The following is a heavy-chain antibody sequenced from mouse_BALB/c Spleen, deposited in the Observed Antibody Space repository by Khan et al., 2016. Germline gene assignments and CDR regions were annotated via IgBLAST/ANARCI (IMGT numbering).Heavy chain of an antibody. CDR2: ISCYNGAT. J-gene: IGHJ2*01. V-gene: IGHV1S34*01. D-gene: IGHD2-9*01. Sequence: LVKTGASVKISCKASGYPFTGYYMHWVKQSLGESLEWIGYISCYNGATRYNQKFKDKATFTVDTSSSTAYMQFNSLTSEDSAVYYCARPYFGFDEGYFFNYWGQGTTLTVSS. CDR3: ARPYFGFDEGYFFNY. CDR1: GYPFTGYY.